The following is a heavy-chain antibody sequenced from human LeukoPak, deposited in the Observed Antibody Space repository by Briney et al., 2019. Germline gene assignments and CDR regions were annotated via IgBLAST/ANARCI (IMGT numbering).Heavy chain of an antibody. Sequence: SETLSLTCAVYGGSFSGYYWSWIRQPPGKGLEWIGEINHSGNTNYNPSLKSRVTISVDTSKNQFSLKLSSVTAADTAVYYCARGSTAGGFGYWGQGTLVTVSS. D-gene: IGHD1-26*01. CDR2: INHSGNT. J-gene: IGHJ4*02. CDR1: GGSFSGYY. V-gene: IGHV4-34*01. CDR3: ARGSTAGGFGY.